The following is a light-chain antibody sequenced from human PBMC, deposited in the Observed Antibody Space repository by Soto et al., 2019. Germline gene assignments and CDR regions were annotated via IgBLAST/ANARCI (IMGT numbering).Light chain of an antibody. CDR3: AAWDESLSGHV. J-gene: IGLJ1*01. CDR1: GSNIGSNY. V-gene: IGLV1-47*01. Sequence: QSVLTQPPSASGTPGQRVAISCSGSGSNIGSNYVYWYQHLPGTAPKLLIYKNYQRPSGVPDRFSGSKSDTSASLAISGPRSEDEADYFCAAWDESLSGHVFGTGTKVTV. CDR2: KNY.